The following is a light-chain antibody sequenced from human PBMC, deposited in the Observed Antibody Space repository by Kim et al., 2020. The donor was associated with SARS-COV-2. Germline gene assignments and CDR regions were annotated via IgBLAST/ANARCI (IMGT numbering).Light chain of an antibody. J-gene: IGKJ1*01. V-gene: IGKV1-27*01. CDR1: QGISKD. CDR2: AAS. Sequence: SASVGDRGTITCRASQGISKDLAWYQQKPGNAPKLLIFAASALQSGVPTRFSGSGSGTDFSLTISSLQPEDVATYYCQKYNGAPWTFGQGTKLEIK. CDR3: QKYNGAPWT.